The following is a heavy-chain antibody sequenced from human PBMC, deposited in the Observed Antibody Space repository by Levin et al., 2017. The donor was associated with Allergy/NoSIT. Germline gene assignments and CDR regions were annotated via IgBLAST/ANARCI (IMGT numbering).Heavy chain of an antibody. Sequence: GGSLRLSCAASGFTFSNAWMSWVRQAPGKGLEWVGRIKSKTDGGTTDYAAPVKGRFTISRDDSKNTLYLQMNSLKTEDTAVYYCTTVSSFYWAVADENWYFDLWGRGTLVTVSS. J-gene: IGHJ2*01. D-gene: IGHD6-19*01. CDR3: TTVSSFYWAVADENWYFDL. V-gene: IGHV3-15*01. CDR1: GFTFSNAW. CDR2: IKSKTDGGTT.